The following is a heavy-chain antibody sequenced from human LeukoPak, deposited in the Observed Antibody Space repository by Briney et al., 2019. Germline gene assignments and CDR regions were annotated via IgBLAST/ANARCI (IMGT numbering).Heavy chain of an antibody. J-gene: IGHJ6*03. CDR3: AREPYVLRYFDWPTRYYYYMDV. CDR1: GFTFSSYE. V-gene: IGHV3-48*03. Sequence: GGSLRLSCAASGFTFSSYEMNWVRQAPGKGLEWVSYISSSGSTIYYADSVKGRFTISRDNAKNSLYLQMNSLGAEDTAVYYCAREPYVLRYFDWPTRYYYYMDVWGEGTTVTISS. D-gene: IGHD3-9*01. CDR2: ISSSGSTI.